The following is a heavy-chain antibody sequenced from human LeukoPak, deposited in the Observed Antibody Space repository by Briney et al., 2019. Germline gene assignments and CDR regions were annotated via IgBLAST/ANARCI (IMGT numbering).Heavy chain of an antibody. CDR1: GYTFTSYG. CDR3: ASRDYDFWSGYCPFDY. D-gene: IGHD3-3*01. J-gene: IGHJ4*02. V-gene: IGHV1-18*01. Sequence: ASVTASCKASGYTFTSYGISWVRQAPGQGLEWMGWISAYNGNTNYAQKLQGRVTMTTDTSTSTAYMELRSLRSDDTAVYYCASRDYDFWSGYCPFDYWGQGTLVTVSS. CDR2: ISAYNGNT.